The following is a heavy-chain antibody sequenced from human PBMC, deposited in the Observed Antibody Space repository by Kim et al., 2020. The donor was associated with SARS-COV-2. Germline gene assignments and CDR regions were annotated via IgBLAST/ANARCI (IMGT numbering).Heavy chain of an antibody. CDR3: ARTLAARTYFDY. D-gene: IGHD6-6*01. J-gene: IGHJ4*02. Sequence: YNPSLKSRVTISVDTSKNQFSLKLSSVTAADTAVYYCARTLAARTYFDYWGQGTLVTVSS. V-gene: IGHV4-34*01.